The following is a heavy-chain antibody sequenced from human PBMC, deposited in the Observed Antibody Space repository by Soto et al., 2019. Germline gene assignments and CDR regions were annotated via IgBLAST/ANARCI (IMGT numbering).Heavy chain of an antibody. V-gene: IGHV3-15*01. CDR1: GFTFSNAW. CDR2: IKSKTDGGTT. J-gene: IGHJ6*02. CDR3: TTGSIAVAVLV. Sequence: SGGSLRLSCAASGFTFSNAWMSWVRQAPGKGLEWVGRIKSKTDGGTTDYAAPVKGRFTISRDDSKNTLYLQMNSLKTEDTAVYYCTTGSIAVAVLVWGQGTTVTVSS. D-gene: IGHD6-19*01.